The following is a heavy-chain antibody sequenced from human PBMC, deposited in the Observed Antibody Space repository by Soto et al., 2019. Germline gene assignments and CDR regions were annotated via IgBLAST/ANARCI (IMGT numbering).Heavy chain of an antibody. CDR1: GYIFTSYY. J-gene: IGHJ5*02. Sequence: GASVKVSCKAVGYIFTSYYIHWVRQAPGQGLEWMGLINPSGGSTNYAQKFQGRVTVTRDTSTSTVYMELSGLGSDDTAVYYCAREHYGNSDWFDPWGQGTLVTVSS. CDR3: AREHYGNSDWFDP. D-gene: IGHD3-10*01. CDR2: INPSGGST. V-gene: IGHV1-46*01.